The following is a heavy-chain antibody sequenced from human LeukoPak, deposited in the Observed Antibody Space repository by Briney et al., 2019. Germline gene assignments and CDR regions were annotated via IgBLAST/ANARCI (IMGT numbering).Heavy chain of an antibody. J-gene: IGHJ4*02. D-gene: IGHD3-10*01. V-gene: IGHV1-24*01. CDR3: AAGGIYSLLDY. Sequence: ASVKVSCKASGYTFTGYYMHWVRQAPGKGLEWMGGFDPGAGEILYAQQFQGRVTMTEDTSTDTAYMELTSLRSEDSGVYFCAAGGIYSLLDYWGQGTLVTVSS. CDR1: GYTFTGYY. CDR2: FDPGAGEI.